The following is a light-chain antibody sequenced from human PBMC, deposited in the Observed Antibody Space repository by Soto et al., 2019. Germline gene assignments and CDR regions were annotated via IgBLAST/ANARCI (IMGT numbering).Light chain of an antibody. V-gene: IGLV1-51*01. CDR3: GKWDSSLTGV. J-gene: IGLJ1*01. CDR2: DNN. Sequence: QSVLTQPPSVSAAPGQKVTISCSGSSSNIGNNYVSWYQQLPGTAPKLLIYDNNKRPSGIPDRFSGSKSGTSATLGITGLQTGDEADDYCGKWDSSLTGVSGTRTKVTVL. CDR1: SSNIGNNY.